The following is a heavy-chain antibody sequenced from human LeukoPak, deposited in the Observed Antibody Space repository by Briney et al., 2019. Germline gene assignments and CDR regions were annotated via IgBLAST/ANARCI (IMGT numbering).Heavy chain of an antibody. J-gene: IGHJ4*02. CDR2: INPNSGGT. CDR3: AREESVNFVVWH. D-gene: IGHD3-16*01. CDR1: GYTFTSYY. Sequence: ASVKVSCRASGYTFTSYYMHWVRQAPGQGLEWMGWINPNSGGTNYAQKFQGRVTMTRDTSISTAYMELSRLRSDDTAVYYCAREESVNFVVWHWGQGTLVTVSS. V-gene: IGHV1-2*02.